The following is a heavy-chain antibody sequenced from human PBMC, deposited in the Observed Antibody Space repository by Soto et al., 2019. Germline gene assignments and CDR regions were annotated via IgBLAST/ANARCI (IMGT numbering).Heavy chain of an antibody. V-gene: IGHV1-69*01. Sequence: QVQLVQSGAEVKKPGSSVKVSCKASGGTFSRYAISWVRQAPGQGLEWMGGISPIFGTATYAQKFQGRVTFSADESTSTAYMELISLRSEDTAVYYCARDYDSSGYYYYFWGQGTMVTLSS. CDR3: ARDYDSSGYYYYF. CDR2: ISPIFGTA. J-gene: IGHJ3*01. D-gene: IGHD3-22*01. CDR1: GGTFSRYA.